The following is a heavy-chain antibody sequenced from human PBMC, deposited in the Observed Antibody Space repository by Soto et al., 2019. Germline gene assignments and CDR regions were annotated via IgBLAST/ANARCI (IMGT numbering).Heavy chain of an antibody. Sequence: SETLSLTCTVSGGSISSYYWSWIRQPPGKGLEWIGYIYYSGSTNYNPSLKSRVTISVDTSKNQFSLKLSSVTAADTAVYYCARASDFWSGYPTMSFDYWGQGTLVTVSS. CDR3: ARASDFWSGYPTMSFDY. CDR1: GGSISSYY. CDR2: IYYSGST. J-gene: IGHJ4*02. D-gene: IGHD3-3*01. V-gene: IGHV4-59*01.